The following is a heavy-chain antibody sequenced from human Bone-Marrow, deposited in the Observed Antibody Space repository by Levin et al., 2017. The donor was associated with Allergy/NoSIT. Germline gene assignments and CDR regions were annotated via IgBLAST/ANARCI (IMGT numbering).Heavy chain of an antibody. CDR1: GASISSNDYY. CDR3: ARDRDYYDSSGYDIVYYGMDV. V-gene: IGHV4-30-4*01. Sequence: SETLSLTCTVSGASISSNDYYWNWIRQPPGKGLEWIGYIYSSGNTHYNPSLKSRVTMSLDASKNQISLKLNSVTAADTAVYYCARDRDYYDSSGYDIVYYGMDVWGQGTTVTVSS. D-gene: IGHD3-22*01. CDR2: IYSSGNT. J-gene: IGHJ6*02.